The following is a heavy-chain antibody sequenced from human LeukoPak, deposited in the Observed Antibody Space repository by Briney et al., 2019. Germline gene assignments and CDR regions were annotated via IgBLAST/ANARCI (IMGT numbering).Heavy chain of an antibody. CDR1: GFTFSSYA. J-gene: IGHJ5*02. CDR3: VRGDWFDP. CDR2: ISYDGSNK. Sequence: AGGSLRLSCAASGFTFSSYAMHWVRQAPGKGLEWVAVISYDGSNKYYADSVKGRFTISRDNSKNTLYLQMNSLRAEDTAVYYCVRGDWFDPWGQGTLVTVSS. V-gene: IGHV3-30-3*01.